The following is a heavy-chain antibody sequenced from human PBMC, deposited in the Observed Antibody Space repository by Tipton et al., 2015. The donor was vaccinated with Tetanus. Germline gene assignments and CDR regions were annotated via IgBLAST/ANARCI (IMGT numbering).Heavy chain of an antibody. CDR1: GFTFSSYA. Sequence: SLRLSCAASGFTFSSYAMSWVRQAPGKGLEWVSAISGSGGSTYYADSVKGRFTISRDNSKNTLYLQMNSLRAEDTAVYYCAKEPPGGYQLQSTYDVWGQGTTVTVSS. J-gene: IGHJ6*02. CDR3: AKEPPGGYQLQSTYDV. V-gene: IGHV3-23*01. D-gene: IGHD2-2*01. CDR2: ISGSGGST.